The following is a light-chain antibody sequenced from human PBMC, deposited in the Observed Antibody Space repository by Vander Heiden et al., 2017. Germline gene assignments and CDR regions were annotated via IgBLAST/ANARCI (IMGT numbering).Light chain of an antibody. J-gene: IGLJ3*02. V-gene: IGLV1-44*01. CDR2: SNN. CDR1: SSNIGSRT. Sequence: QSVLTPPPPASGTPGQRVTISCSGSSSNIGSRTVNWYQQLPGTAPKLLIYSNNQRPSGVPDRISASKSGTSASLAVSGLQSEDEADYYCSAWDNSLNAWVFGGGTKLTVL. CDR3: SAWDNSLNAWV.